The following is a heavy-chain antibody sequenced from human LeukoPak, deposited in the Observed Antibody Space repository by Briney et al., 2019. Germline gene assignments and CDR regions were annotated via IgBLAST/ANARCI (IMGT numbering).Heavy chain of an antibody. J-gene: IGHJ6*03. Sequence: GGSLRLSCGASGFTFRTYAMSWVRQAPGKGLEWVSTISVGGTSTFYADSVKGRFTISRDNSKNMAYLQMNSLRADDTAVYYCAKGGTSSFYYYYYMDVWGKGTTVTVSS. CDR2: ISVGGTST. CDR1: GFTFRTYA. V-gene: IGHV3-23*01. D-gene: IGHD6-6*01. CDR3: AKGGTSSFYYYYYMDV.